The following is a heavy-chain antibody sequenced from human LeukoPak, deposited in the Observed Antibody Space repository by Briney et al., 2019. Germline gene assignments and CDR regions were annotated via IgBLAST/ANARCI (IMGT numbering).Heavy chain of an antibody. V-gene: IGHV4-39*01. J-gene: IGHJ4*02. CDR1: GGSLSSSSYY. CDR3: ARLSVSSSRDNY. D-gene: IGHD6-13*01. Sequence: PSETLSLTCTVSGGSLSSSSYYWGWIRQPPGKGLEWIGSIYYSGSTYYNPSLKSRVTISADTSKNQFSLKLSSVTAADTAMYYCARLSVSSSRDNYWGQGILVTVSS. CDR2: IYYSGST.